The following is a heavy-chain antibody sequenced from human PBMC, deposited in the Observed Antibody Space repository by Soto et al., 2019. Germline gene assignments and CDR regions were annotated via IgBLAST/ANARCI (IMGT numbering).Heavy chain of an antibody. V-gene: IGHV3-7*01. D-gene: IGHD2-2*01. CDR3: ARGDGYKVVEEY. CDR1: VFTFSNYW. J-gene: IGHJ4*02. Sequence: PVGSLRLSCASSVFTFSNYWMSCVRQSPGKWLEWVANINRDGSDKYYMDSVKGRFTLSRDNAKSSVSLQMNSLRAEDTAVYYCARGDGYKVVEEYWGQGTLVSVSS. CDR2: INRDGSDK.